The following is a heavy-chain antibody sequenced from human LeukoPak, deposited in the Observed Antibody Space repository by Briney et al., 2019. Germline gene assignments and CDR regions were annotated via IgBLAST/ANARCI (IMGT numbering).Heavy chain of an antibody. CDR1: GFTFSSYS. J-gene: IGHJ3*02. V-gene: IGHV3-21*01. Sequence: GGSLRLSCAASGFTFSSYSMNWVRQAPGKGLEWVSSISSSSSYIYYADSVKGRFTISRDNAKNSLYLQMNSLRAEDTAVYYCAREEQGDASDIWGQGTMVTVSS. D-gene: IGHD1-26*01. CDR2: ISSSSSYI. CDR3: AREEQGDASDI.